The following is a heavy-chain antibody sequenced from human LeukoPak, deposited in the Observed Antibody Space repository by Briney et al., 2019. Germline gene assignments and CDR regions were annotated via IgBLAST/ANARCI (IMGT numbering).Heavy chain of an antibody. CDR2: ISDYP. J-gene: IGHJ6*02. Sequence: GGSLRLSCTASKFTFSHYGMQWVRQAPGKGLEWVSTISDYPHYADSVRGRFTISRDNSRKTVFLQMNSLTPEDAATYYCTKDSQGSYDGFWYGTYGMDVWGQGTTVTVSS. CDR1: KFTFSHYG. V-gene: IGHV3-NL1*01. CDR3: TKDSQGSYDGFWYGTYGMDV. D-gene: IGHD3-16*01.